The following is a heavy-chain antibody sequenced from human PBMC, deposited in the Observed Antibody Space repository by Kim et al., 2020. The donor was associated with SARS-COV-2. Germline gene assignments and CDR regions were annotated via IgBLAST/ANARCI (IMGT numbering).Heavy chain of an antibody. J-gene: IGHJ4*02. V-gene: IGHV3-11*06. CDR3: ARATGDY. D-gene: IGHD3-10*01. Sequence: DSMKGRVTNSRDNAKNELHLQMNSLRVEDRAVYYCARATGDYWGQGTLVTVSS.